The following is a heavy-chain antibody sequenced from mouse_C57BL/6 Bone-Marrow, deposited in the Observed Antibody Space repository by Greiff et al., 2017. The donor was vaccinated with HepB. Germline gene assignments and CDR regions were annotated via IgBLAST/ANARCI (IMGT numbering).Heavy chain of an antibody. CDR1: GFTFSSYA. CDR2: ISDGGSYT. V-gene: IGHV5-4*01. D-gene: IGHD1-1*01. Sequence: EVQLVESGGGLVKPGGSLKLSCAASGFTFSSYAMSWVRQTPEKRLEWVATISDGGSYTYYPDNVKGRFTISRDHAKNNLYLQMSHLKSEDTAMYYCAREDYYGSSYDYYAMDYWGQGTSVTVSS. CDR3: AREDYYGSSYDYYAMDY. J-gene: IGHJ4*01.